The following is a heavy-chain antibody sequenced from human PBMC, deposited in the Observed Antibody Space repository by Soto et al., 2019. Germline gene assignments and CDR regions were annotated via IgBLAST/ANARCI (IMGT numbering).Heavy chain of an antibody. D-gene: IGHD2-2*01. V-gene: IGHV1-24*01. CDR3: ATTALIVLVPAAMEGWFDP. CDR2: FDPEDGET. Sequence: QVQLVQSGAEVKKPGASVKVSCKVSGYTLTELSMHWVRQAPGKGLEWMGGFDPEDGETIYAQKFQGRVTMTEDTSTDTAYMELRSLRSEDTAVYYCATTALIVLVPAAMEGWFDPWGQGTLVTVSS. J-gene: IGHJ5*02. CDR1: GYTLTELS.